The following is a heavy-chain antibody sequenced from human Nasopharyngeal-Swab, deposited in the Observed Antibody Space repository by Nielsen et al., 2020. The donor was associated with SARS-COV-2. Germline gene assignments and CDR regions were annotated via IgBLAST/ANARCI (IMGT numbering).Heavy chain of an antibody. CDR3: AKVRDSNYYYGMDV. V-gene: IGHV3-11*01. J-gene: IGHJ6*02. CDR2: ISSSGSTI. CDR1: GFTFSDYY. Sequence: GESLKISCAASGFTFSDYYMSWIRQAPGKGLEWVSYISSSGSTIYYADSVKGRFTISRDNAKNSLYLQMNSLRAEDTAVYYCAKVRDSNYYYGMDVWGQGTTVTVSS.